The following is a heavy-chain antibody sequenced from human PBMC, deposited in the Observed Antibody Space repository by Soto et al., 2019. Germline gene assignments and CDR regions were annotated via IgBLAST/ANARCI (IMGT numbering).Heavy chain of an antibody. CDR1: GYTFTSYE. CDR2: MNPNSGNT. V-gene: IGHV1-8*01. D-gene: IGHD2-15*01. CDR3: ARWGVVVAAPLGFDS. J-gene: IGHJ5*01. Sequence: QVQLVQSGAEVKKPGASVKVSCKASGYTFTSYEINWVRQATGQGLEWMGWMNPNSGNTGYSQKLQGRVTMTRNTSISTAYMELSSLRSEVTAIYYCARWGVVVAAPLGFDSLGQGTLVTVSS.